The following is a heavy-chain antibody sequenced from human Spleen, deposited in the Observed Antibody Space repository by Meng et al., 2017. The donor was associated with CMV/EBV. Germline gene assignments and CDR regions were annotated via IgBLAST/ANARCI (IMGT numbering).Heavy chain of an antibody. CDR2: INPDGGTT. D-gene: IGHD2-2*03. CDR3: ARDLVGYDAFDI. J-gene: IGHJ3*02. V-gene: IGHV1-46*01. CDR1: RYSFLTYY. Sequence: ASVQVSCQASRYSFLTYYIHWVRQAPGQGLEWMGRINPDGGTTTYAQRFQGGLTLTSDTSTSTVYMELSRLTSEDTAVYYCARDLVGYDAFDIWGQGTLVTVSS.